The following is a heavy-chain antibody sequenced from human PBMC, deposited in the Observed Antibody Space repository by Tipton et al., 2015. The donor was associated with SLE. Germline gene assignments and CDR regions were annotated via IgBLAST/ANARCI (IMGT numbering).Heavy chain of an antibody. V-gene: IGHV4-31*03. CDR2: VFSSGTT. J-gene: IGHJ4*02. D-gene: IGHD3-16*02. CDR1: SGSVSSGAYY. Sequence: TLSLTCTVSSGSVSSGAYYWSWIRQHPGKGLEWIGYVFSSGTTNYNPSLKSRVTISVDTSQTQFSLKLTSVTAADTAVYYCARRDNFWGSYRRAHPYFDLWGQGALVTVSS. CDR3: ARRDNFWGSYRRAHPYFDL.